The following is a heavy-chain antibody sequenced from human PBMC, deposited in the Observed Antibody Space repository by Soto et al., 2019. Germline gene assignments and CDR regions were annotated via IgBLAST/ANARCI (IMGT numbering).Heavy chain of an antibody. J-gene: IGHJ6*02. CDR1: GFTFTSSA. CDR2: IVVGSGNT. CDR3: AADARPCSGGSCYQTYYYYGMDV. V-gene: IGHV1-58*01. D-gene: IGHD2-15*01. Sequence: ASVKVSCKASGFTFTSSAVQWVRQARGQRLEWIGWIVVGSGNTNYAQKFQERVTITRDMSTSTAYMELSSLRSEDTAVYYCAADARPCSGGSCYQTYYYYGMDVWGQGTTVTVSS.